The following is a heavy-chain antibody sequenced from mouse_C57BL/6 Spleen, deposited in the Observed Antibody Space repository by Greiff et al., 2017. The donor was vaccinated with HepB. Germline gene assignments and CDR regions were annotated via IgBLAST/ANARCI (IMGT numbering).Heavy chain of an antibody. CDR3: ARDYSYYGSSWYFDV. CDR1: GYAFSSYW. D-gene: IGHD1-1*01. V-gene: IGHV1-80*01. Sequence: QVQLQQSGAELVKPGASVKISCKASGYAFSSYWMNWVKQRPGKGLEWIGQIYPGDGDTNYNGKFKGKATLTADKSSSTAYMQLSSLTSEDSAVYFCARDYSYYGSSWYFDVWGTGTTVTVSS. J-gene: IGHJ1*03. CDR2: IYPGDGDT.